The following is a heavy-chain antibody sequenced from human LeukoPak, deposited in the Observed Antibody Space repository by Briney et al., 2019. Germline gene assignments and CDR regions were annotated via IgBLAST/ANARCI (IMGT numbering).Heavy chain of an antibody. CDR2: XXXXXXXT. CDR3: AXXXXXXXXXGSGXXPXFDI. J-gene: IGHJ3*02. V-gene: IGHV3-23*01. CDR1: EFTFSSYA. Sequence: GGSLRLSCAASEFTFSSYAMNWVRQTPGKGLEWVSGXXXXXXXTYYADSVKGRSTISRDNSKNTLFLQMNSLRAEDTAIYYCAXXXXXXXXXGSGXXPXFDIWGQGTKVTVSS. D-gene: IGHD3-10*01.